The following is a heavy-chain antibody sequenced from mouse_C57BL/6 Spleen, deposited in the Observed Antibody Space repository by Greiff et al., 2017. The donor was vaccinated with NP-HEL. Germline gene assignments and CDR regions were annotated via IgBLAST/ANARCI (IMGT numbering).Heavy chain of an antibody. J-gene: IGHJ3*01. CDR2: IHPNSGST. CDR3: ARDGYSNYVWFAY. V-gene: IGHV1-64*01. D-gene: IGHD2-5*01. Sequence: QVQLQQPGAELVKPGASVKLSCKASGYTFTSYWMHWVKQRPGQGLEWIGMIHPNSGSTNYNEKFKSKATLTVDKSSSTAYMQLSSLTSEDSAVYYCARDGYSNYVWFAYWGQGTLVTVSA. CDR1: GYTFTSYW.